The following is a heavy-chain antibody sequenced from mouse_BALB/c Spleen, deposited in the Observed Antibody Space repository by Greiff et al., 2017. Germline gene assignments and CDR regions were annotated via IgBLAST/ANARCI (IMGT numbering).Heavy chain of an antibody. D-gene: IGHD1-2*01. V-gene: IGHV5-6-4*01. CDR3: TREGALLRPYYFDY. Sequence: EVHLVESGGGLVKPGGSLKLSCAASGFTFSSYTMSWVRQTPEKRLEWVATISSGGSYTYYPDSVKGRFTISRDNAKNTLYLQMSSLKSEDTAMYYCTREGALLRPYYFDYWGQGTTLTVSS. J-gene: IGHJ2*01. CDR1: GFTFSSYT. CDR2: ISSGGSYT.